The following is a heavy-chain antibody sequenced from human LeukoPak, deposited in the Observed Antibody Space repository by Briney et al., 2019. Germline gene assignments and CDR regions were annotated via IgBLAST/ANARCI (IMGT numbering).Heavy chain of an antibody. D-gene: IGHD5-18*01. V-gene: IGHV4-38-2*01. Sequence: PSETLSLTCAVSGYSISSGYYWGWIRQPPGKGLEWIGSIYHSGSTYYSPSLKSRVTISVDTSKNQFSLKLSSVTAADTAVYYCARYSYGYYFDYWGQGTLVTVSS. CDR3: ARYSYGYYFDY. CDR2: IYHSGST. J-gene: IGHJ4*02. CDR1: GYSISSGYY.